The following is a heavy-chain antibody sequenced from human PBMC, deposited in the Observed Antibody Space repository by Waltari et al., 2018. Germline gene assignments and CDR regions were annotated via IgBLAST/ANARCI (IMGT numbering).Heavy chain of an antibody. J-gene: IGHJ4*02. V-gene: IGHV3-23*01. CDR1: VFTFSSYA. Sequence: EVQLLESGGGLVQPGGSLRLSCSASVFTFSSYAMSWVRQAPGKGLEWVSAISGSGGSTYYADSVKGRFTISRDNSKNTLYLQMNSLRAEDTAVYYCAKVAHFGYYFDYWGQGTLVTVSS. CDR2: ISGSGGST. D-gene: IGHD3-10*01. CDR3: AKVAHFGYYFDY.